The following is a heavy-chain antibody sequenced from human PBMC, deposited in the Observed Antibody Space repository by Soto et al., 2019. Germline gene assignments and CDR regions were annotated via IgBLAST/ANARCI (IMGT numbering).Heavy chain of an antibody. J-gene: IGHJ2*01. CDR2: ITGTARST. CDR1: GFTVSSYA. Sequence: EGQLLESGGGLVQPGGSQRLSCAASGFTVSSYAMSWVRQAPGKGLEWVSAITGTARSTYYADSVKGRFTISRDNSKNTLYLQMNTLRAEDTAIYSCAKDLGHVWYFDLWGRGTLVTVSS. CDR3: AKDLGHVWYFDL. V-gene: IGHV3-23*01.